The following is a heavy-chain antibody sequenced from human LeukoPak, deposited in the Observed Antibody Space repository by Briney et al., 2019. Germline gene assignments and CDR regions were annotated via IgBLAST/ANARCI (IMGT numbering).Heavy chain of an antibody. J-gene: IGHJ3*02. CDR3: ARDKGLPQAFDI. Sequence: SETLSLTCTVSGGSISSFYWSWIRQPPGKGLEYIGYLSYSDTTTYNPSLNSRVTISVDTSKNQFSLKLTSVTAADTAVYYCARDKGLPQAFDIWGQGTMVTVSS. D-gene: IGHD5/OR15-5a*01. CDR1: GGSISSFY. CDR2: LSYSDTT. V-gene: IGHV4-59*01.